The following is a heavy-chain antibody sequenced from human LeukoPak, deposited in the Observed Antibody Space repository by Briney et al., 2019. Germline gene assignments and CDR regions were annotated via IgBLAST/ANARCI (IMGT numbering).Heavy chain of an antibody. V-gene: IGHV4-34*01. CDR3: ARDALTTVGGYYFDY. Sequence: SETLSLTCAVYGGSFSGYYWSWIRQPPGKGLEWIGEINHSGSTYYNPSLKSRVTISVDRSKNQFSLKLSSVTAADTAVYYCARDALTTVGGYYFDYWGQGTLVTVSS. CDR1: GGSFSGYY. D-gene: IGHD4-11*01. CDR2: INHSGST. J-gene: IGHJ4*02.